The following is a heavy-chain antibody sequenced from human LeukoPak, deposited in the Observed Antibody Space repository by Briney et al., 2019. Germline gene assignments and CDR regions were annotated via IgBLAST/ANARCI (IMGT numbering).Heavy chain of an antibody. J-gene: IGHJ4*02. CDR3: ARDGEYSYGLPFFDY. CDR2: ISYDGSNK. Sequence: GGSLRLSCAASGFTFSSYAMHWVRQAPGKGLEWVAVISYDGSNKYYADSVKGRFTISRDNSKNTLYLQMNSLRAEDTAVYYCARDGEYSYGLPFFDYWGQGTLVTVSS. CDR1: GFTFSSYA. D-gene: IGHD5-18*01. V-gene: IGHV3-30-3*01.